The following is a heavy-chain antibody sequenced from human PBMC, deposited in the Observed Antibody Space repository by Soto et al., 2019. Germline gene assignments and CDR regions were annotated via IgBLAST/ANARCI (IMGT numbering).Heavy chain of an antibody. CDR3: AREGVSSRWYNYYGMDV. Sequence: GASVKVSCKASGYTFSSYGISWVRQAPGQGLEWMGWISAYNGNTNYAQNLQGRVTMTTDTSTSTAYMELRSLRSDDTAVYYCAREGVSSRWYNYYGMDVWGQGTTVTVSS. D-gene: IGHD6-13*01. V-gene: IGHV1-18*01. CDR1: GYTFSSYG. J-gene: IGHJ6*02. CDR2: ISAYNGNT.